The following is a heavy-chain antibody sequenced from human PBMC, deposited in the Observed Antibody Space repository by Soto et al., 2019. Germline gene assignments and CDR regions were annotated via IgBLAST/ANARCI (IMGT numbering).Heavy chain of an antibody. Sequence: QVQLQQSGPGLVKPSGTLSLNCAVSGGSISGTNWWCWVRQPPGEGLEWIGEIYHSGYTRTNYNSSLNRRVAISLHESENRLSPVLTSVTDADTAVYFCASHVTMCGTRGFDYWGQGILVTASS. D-gene: IGHD2-15*01. J-gene: IGHJ4*02. V-gene: IGHV4-4*02. CDR2: IYHSGYTRT. CDR3: ASHVTMCGTRGFDY. CDR1: GGSISGTNW.